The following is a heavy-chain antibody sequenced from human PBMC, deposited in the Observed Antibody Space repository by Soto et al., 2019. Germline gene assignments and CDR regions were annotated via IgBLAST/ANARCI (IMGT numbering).Heavy chain of an antibody. CDR2: INAGNGNT. J-gene: IGHJ4*02. V-gene: IGHV1-3*01. D-gene: IGHD5-12*01. Sequence: ASVKVSCKASGYTFTSYAMHWVRQAPGQRLEWMGWINAGNGNTKYSQKFQGRVTITRDTSASTAYMELSSLRSEDTAVYYCARPPHPGGYPLVYWGQGTLVTVSS. CDR3: ARPPHPGGYPLVY. CDR1: GYTFTSYA.